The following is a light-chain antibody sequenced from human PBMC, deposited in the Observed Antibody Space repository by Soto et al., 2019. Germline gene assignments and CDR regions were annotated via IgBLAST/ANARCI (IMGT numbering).Light chain of an antibody. Sequence: DIQMTQSPSTLSASVGDRVTITCRASQTISSWLAWYQQKPGKAPKLLIYDASSLESGVPSRFSGSGSGTEFTLTTSSLQSEDFAVYSCQQYNNWPWTFGQGTKVDIK. CDR2: DAS. J-gene: IGKJ1*01. CDR1: QTISSW. V-gene: IGKV1-5*01. CDR3: QQYNNWPWT.